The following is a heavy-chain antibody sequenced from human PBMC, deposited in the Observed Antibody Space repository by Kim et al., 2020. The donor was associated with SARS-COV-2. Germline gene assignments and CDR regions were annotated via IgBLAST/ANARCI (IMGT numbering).Heavy chain of an antibody. CDR3: ASGDCSGGSCYAAGGSFDY. Sequence: ASVKVSCKASGYTFTSYGISWVRQAPGQGLEWMGWISAYNGNTNYAQKLQGRVTMTTDTSTSTAYMELRSLRSDDTAVYYCASGDCSGGSCYAAGGSFDYWGQGTLVTVSS. J-gene: IGHJ4*02. V-gene: IGHV1-18*01. CDR2: ISAYNGNT. D-gene: IGHD2-15*01. CDR1: GYTFTSYG.